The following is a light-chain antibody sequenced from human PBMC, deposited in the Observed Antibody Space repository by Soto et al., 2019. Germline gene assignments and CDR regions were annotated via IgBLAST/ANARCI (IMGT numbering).Light chain of an antibody. CDR3: QHYSTSPFT. Sequence: DIVLTQSPGTLSLSPGERATLSCRASQSVSRSYLAWYQQKPGQAPRLLIYGASTRATGIPDRFSGSGSGTDFTLTISRLEPEDFAVYYCQHYSTSPFTFGPGTKVDIK. V-gene: IGKV3-20*01. CDR2: GAS. CDR1: QSVSRSY. J-gene: IGKJ3*01.